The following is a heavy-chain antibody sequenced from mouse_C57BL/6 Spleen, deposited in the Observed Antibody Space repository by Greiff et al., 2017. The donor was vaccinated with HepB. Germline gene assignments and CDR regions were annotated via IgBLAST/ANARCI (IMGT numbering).Heavy chain of an antibody. Sequence: QVQLQQSGAELVMPGASVKLSCKASGYTFTSYWMHWVKQRPGQGLEWIGEIDPSDSYTNYNQKFKGKSTLTVDKSSSTAYMQLSSLTSEDSAVYYCARGITTVRGTWFAYWGQGTLVTVSA. D-gene: IGHD1-1*01. J-gene: IGHJ3*01. CDR1: GYTFTSYW. CDR2: IDPSDSYT. V-gene: IGHV1-69*01. CDR3: ARGITTVRGTWFAY.